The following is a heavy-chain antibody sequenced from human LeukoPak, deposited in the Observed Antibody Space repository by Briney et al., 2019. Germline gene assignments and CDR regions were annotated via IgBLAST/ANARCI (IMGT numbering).Heavy chain of an antibody. Sequence: ASVKVSCKASGYTFTSYDINWVRQATGQGLEWMGWMNPNSGNTGYAQKFQGRVTVTRNTSISTAYMELSSLRSEDTAVYYCARTYYDILTGLTGLDYWGQGTLVTVSS. CDR2: MNPNSGNT. CDR1: GYTFTSYD. CDR3: ARTYYDILTGLTGLDY. V-gene: IGHV1-8*01. J-gene: IGHJ4*02. D-gene: IGHD3-9*01.